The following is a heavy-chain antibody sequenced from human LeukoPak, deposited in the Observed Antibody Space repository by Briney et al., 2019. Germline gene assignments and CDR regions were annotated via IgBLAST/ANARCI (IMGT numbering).Heavy chain of an antibody. V-gene: IGHV4-59*08. CDR2: IYYTGRA. Sequence: SETLSLTCSVSTDSMTSYYWSWIRQPPGKGLEWIGYIYYTGRANYNPSLKSRVSISVDTSKNQFSLKFSSVTAADTAVYFCARIHLYYDILTPRYFDLWGRGTLVTVSS. D-gene: IGHD3-9*01. CDR1: TDSMTSYY. CDR3: ARIHLYYDILTPRYFDL. J-gene: IGHJ2*01.